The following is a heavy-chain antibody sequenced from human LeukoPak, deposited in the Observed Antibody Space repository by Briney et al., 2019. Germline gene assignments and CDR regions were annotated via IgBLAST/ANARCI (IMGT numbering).Heavy chain of an antibody. V-gene: IGHV4-59*08. CDR1: GGSISSYY. J-gene: IGHJ3*02. CDR3: ARGPYSYDSSGAFDI. Sequence: SETLSLTCTVSGGSISSYYWSWIRQPPGKGLEWIGYIYYSGSTSYNPSLKSRVTMSVDTSKKQFSLKLSSVTAADTAVYFCARGPYSYDSSGAFDIWGQGTMVTVSS. CDR2: IYYSGST. D-gene: IGHD3-22*01.